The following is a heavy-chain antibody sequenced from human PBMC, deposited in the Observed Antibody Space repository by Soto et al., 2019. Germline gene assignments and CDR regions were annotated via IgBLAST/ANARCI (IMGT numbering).Heavy chain of an antibody. Sequence: QVQLQESGPGLVKPSQTLSLTCTVSGGSISSGGYYWSWIRQPPGKGLEWIGYIYYSGSTSYNPSLKGRVTISVDTSKNPFSLKLSSVTAADTAVYYCARDVARGGSFDYWGQGTLVTVSS. D-gene: IGHD3-16*01. J-gene: IGHJ4*02. CDR3: ARDVARGGSFDY. V-gene: IGHV4-31*03. CDR1: GGSISSGGYY. CDR2: IYYSGST.